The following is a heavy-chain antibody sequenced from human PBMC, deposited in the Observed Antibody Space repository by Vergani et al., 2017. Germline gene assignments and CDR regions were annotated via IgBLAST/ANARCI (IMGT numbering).Heavy chain of an antibody. CDR1: GYTFTSYG. V-gene: IGHV7-4-1*02. Sequence: QVQLVQSGAEVKKPGASVKVSCKASGYTFTSYGISWVRQAPGQGLEWMGWINTNTGNPTYAQGFTGRFVFSLDTSVSTAYLQISSLKAEDTAVYYCARGGWGQYGREGDYWGQGTLVTVSS. CDR3: ARGGWGQYGREGDY. D-gene: IGHD2-15*01. CDR2: INTNTGNP. J-gene: IGHJ4*02.